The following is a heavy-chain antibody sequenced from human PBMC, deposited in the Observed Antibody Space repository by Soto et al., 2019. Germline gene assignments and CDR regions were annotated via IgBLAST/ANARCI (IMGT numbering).Heavy chain of an antibody. V-gene: IGHV3-23*01. CDR3: AKAILTGFREHFDY. Sequence: EVQLLESGGGLVQPGGSLRLSCAASGFTFSTYAMSWVRQAPGKGLEWVSAISGSGGSTYYADSVKGRFTISRDNSKNTLYLQMNSLIAEDKAVYYCAKAILTGFREHFDYCGQGTLVTVSS. J-gene: IGHJ4*02. CDR2: ISGSGGST. D-gene: IGHD3-9*01. CDR1: GFTFSTYA.